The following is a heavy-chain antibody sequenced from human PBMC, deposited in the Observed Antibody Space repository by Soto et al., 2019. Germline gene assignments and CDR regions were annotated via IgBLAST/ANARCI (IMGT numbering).Heavy chain of an antibody. J-gene: IGHJ4*02. CDR1: GGSINIGGYY. CDR2: IYYSGST. V-gene: IGHV4-31*03. D-gene: IGHD2-21*02. Sequence: QVQLQGSGPGLVKPSQTLSLTCTVSGGSINIGGYYWSWIRQHPGKGLEWIGYIYYSGSTFYNPSLKSRVTRAGDTSKNQFSLKLNSVTAADTAVYYWARTAWQFLDYGGQGTLVTVSS. CDR3: ARTAWQFLDY.